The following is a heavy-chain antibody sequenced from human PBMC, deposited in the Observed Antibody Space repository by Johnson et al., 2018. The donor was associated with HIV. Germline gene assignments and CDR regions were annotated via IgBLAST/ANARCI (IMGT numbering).Heavy chain of an antibody. CDR1: GFTFDDYA. CDR2: ISWNSGSI. Sequence: VQLVESGGGLVQPGRSLRLSCAASGFTFDDYAMHWVRQAPGKGLEWVSGISWNSGSIGYADSVKGRFTISRDNAKNSLYLQMNSLRAEDTAVYYCARVEPIRRAIDAFDIWGQGTMVTVSS. J-gene: IGHJ3*02. V-gene: IGHV3-9*01. CDR3: ARVEPIRRAIDAFDI.